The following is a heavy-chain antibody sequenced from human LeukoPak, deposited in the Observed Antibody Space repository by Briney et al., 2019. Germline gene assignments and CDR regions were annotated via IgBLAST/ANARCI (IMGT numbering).Heavy chain of an antibody. Sequence: GGSLRLSCAASGFTFSSYSMNWVRQAPGKGLEWVSYIGSSSSTIYYADSVKGRFTISRDNAKNSLHLQMNSLRAEDTAVYYCARDRSSGWFHHDAFDIWGQGTMVTVSS. J-gene: IGHJ3*02. CDR2: IGSSSSTI. CDR3: ARDRSSGWFHHDAFDI. CDR1: GFTFSSYS. D-gene: IGHD6-19*01. V-gene: IGHV3-48*01.